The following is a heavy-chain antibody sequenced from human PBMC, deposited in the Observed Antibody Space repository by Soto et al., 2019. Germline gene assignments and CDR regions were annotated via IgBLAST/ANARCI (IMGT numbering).Heavy chain of an antibody. CDR1: GDSVSSNSAA. D-gene: IGHD2-15*01. J-gene: IGHJ4*02. V-gene: IGHV6-1*01. CDR2: TYYRSKWYN. Sequence: PSQTLSLTCAISGDSVSSNSAAWNWIRQSPSRGLEWLGRTYYRSKWYNDYAVSVKSRITINPDTSKNQYSLQLNSVTPEDTAVYYCARTATGYCSGGSCYSDFTFAYWGQGTLVTVSS. CDR3: ARTATGYCSGGSCYSDFTFAY.